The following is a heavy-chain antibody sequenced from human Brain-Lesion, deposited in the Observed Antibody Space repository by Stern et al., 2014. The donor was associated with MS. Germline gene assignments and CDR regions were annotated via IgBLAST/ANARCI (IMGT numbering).Heavy chain of an antibody. CDR2: AWYDGSTA. CDR3: ARGHIPYAYNYLFDY. Sequence: QLVESGGGVVQPGTSLRLSCAASGFTFSSYGMHWVRQAPGKGLEWVALAWYDGSTAYYTNSVKGRFTISRDNSKNTLSLQMNSLTDEDTAVYYCARGHIPYAYNYLFDYWGQGTLVTVSS. J-gene: IGHJ4*02. CDR1: GFTFSSYG. D-gene: IGHD5-24*01. V-gene: IGHV3-33*01.